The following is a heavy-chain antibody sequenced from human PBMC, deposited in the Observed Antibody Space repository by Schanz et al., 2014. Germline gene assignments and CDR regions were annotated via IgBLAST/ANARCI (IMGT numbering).Heavy chain of an antibody. Sequence: EVQLLESGGGLVQPGGSLRLSCAASGFTFRGYAMSWVRQAPGRGLEWVSIISGSGGNTYYADAVRGRFTISRDNSKNSLFLQMNSLRAEDTAVYYCLAPDYGMDVWGQGTTVTVSS. V-gene: IGHV3-23*01. J-gene: IGHJ6*02. CDR3: LAPDYGMDV. CDR1: GFTFRGYA. CDR2: ISGSGGNT.